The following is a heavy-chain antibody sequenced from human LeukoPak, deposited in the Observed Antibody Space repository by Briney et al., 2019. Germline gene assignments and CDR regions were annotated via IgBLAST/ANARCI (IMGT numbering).Heavy chain of an antibody. CDR3: ARDLGGILTGYHNWFDP. J-gene: IGHJ5*02. V-gene: IGHV4-59*01. CDR1: GGSISSYY. CDR2: IYYSGST. Sequence: SETLSLTCTVSGGSISSYYWSWIRQPPGKGLEWIGYIYYSGSTYYNPSLKSRVTISVDTSKNQFSLKLSSVTAADTAVYYCARDLGGILTGYHNWFDPWGQGTLVTVSS. D-gene: IGHD3-9*01.